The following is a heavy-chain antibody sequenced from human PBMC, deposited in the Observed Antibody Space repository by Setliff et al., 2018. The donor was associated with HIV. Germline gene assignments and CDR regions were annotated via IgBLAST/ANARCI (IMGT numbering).Heavy chain of an antibody. CDR3: ARGKTWLRFLDY. CDR1: GYTFNNYG. CDR2: INTHSGYT. V-gene: IGHV1-18*01. J-gene: IGHJ4*02. D-gene: IGHD5-12*01. Sequence: ASVKVSCKASGYTFNNYGISWVRQAPGQGLEWMGWINTHSGYTDYAQNVQGRVTVTMDTSTSTAYMELRSLKSDDTAVYYCARGKTWLRFLDYWGQGT.